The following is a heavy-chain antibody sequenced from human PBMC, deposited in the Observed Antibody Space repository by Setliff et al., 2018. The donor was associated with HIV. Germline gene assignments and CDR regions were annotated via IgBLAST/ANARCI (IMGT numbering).Heavy chain of an antibody. J-gene: IGHJ2*01. V-gene: IGHV4-39*07. Sequence: PSETLSLTCTVSGGSIASGAYYWSWIRQPAGKGLEWIGTIYYTGRTYYNPSLRSRLSISVETSKNQFSLKLSSVTAADTAVYYCARDRVMSAVKFWYFDLWGRGTLVTVSS. CDR3: ARDRVMSAVKFWYFDL. D-gene: IGHD2-8*01. CDR1: GGSIASGAYY. CDR2: IYYTGRT.